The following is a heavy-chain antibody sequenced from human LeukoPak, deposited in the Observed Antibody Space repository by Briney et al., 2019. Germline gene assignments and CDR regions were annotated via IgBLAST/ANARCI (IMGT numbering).Heavy chain of an antibody. CDR2: INHSGST. CDR1: GGSFSGYY. CDR3: ARAGSDYGDYPDYYYGMDV. J-gene: IGHJ6*02. V-gene: IGHV4-34*01. Sequence: SETLSLTCAVYGGSFSGYYWSWIRQPPGKGLEWIREINHSGSTNYNPSLKSRVTISVDTSKNQFSLKLSSVTAADTAVYYCARAGSDYGDYPDYYYGMDVWGQGTTVTVSS. D-gene: IGHD4-17*01.